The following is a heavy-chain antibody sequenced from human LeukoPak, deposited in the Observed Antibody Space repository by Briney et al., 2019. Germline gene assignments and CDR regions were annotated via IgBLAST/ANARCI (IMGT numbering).Heavy chain of an antibody. CDR1: GYTFTRCY. CDR2: INPNSGGT. CDR3: ARDSGHYDSSGYYYALNY. V-gene: IGHV1-2*02. Sequence: GASVKVSCKASGYTFTRCYMHWVRQAPGQGREWMGWINPNSGGTNYAQKFQGRVTMTRDTSISTAYMELSRLRSDDTAVYYCARDSGHYDSSGYYYALNYWGQGTLVTVSS. D-gene: IGHD3-22*01. J-gene: IGHJ4*02.